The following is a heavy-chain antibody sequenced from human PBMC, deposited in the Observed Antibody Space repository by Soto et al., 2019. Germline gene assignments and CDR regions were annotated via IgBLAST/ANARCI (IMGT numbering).Heavy chain of an antibody. CDR3: ARPLYGDNVDY. CDR1: GYTFTSYD. Sequence: QVQLVQSGAEVKKPGASVKVSCKASGYTFTSYDINWVRQATGQGLEWMGWMNPNSGNTGYAQKFQGRVTMTRNTSRSTAYMELSSLSSQATAEYYCARPLYGDNVDYWGQGHLVTVSS. CDR2: MNPNSGNT. J-gene: IGHJ4*02. V-gene: IGHV1-8*01. D-gene: IGHD4-17*01.